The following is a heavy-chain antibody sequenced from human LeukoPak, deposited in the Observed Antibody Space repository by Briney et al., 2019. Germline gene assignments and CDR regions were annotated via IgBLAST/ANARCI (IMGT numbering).Heavy chain of an antibody. CDR2: ISSSSSYI. J-gene: IGHJ4*02. D-gene: IGHD2-8*01. V-gene: IGHV3-21*04. Sequence: GGSLRLSCAVPGFSFNTYNMNWVRQAPGKGLEWVSSISSSSSYIYYADSVRGRFTISRDNSRNTLYLQLNNLRAEDTAVYFCSKAYGTNGYFQLPIDFWGQGTLVTVSS. CDR3: SKAYGTNGYFQLPIDF. CDR1: GFSFNTYN.